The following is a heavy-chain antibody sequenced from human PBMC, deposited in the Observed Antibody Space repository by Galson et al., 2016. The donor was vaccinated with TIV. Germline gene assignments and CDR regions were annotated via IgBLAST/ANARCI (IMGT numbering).Heavy chain of an antibody. Sequence: SLRLSCAASEFNINDHYMTWIRQAPGKGLEWVAGISFNSGDLGYADSVKGRFTISRDNAKNSLYLQMSSLRVEDMALYYCAKDIAYGDTSNFDAFDIWGQGTMVTVSS. CDR2: ISFNSGDL. V-gene: IGHV3-9*03. J-gene: IGHJ3*02. CDR3: AKDIAYGDTSNFDAFDI. CDR1: EFNINDHY. D-gene: IGHD2-2*01.